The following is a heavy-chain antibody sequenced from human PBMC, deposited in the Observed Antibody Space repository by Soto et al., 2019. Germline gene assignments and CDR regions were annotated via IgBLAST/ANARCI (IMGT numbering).Heavy chain of an antibody. CDR3: AKLLSGNYYYYYALDV. J-gene: IGHJ6*02. V-gene: IGHV3-23*01. CDR1: GFTFTIYA. CDR2: ITGSADRT. Sequence: PGGSLRLSCAASGFTFTIYAMSWVRQAPGKGLEWVSLITGSADRTYHADSVKGRFTISRDNSRNTVYLQMNSLRAEDTAIYYCAKLLSGNYYYYYALDVWGQGTTVTVSS. D-gene: IGHD1-26*01.